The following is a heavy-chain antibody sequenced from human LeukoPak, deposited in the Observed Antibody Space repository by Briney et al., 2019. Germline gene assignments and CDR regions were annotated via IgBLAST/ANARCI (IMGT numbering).Heavy chain of an antibody. CDR2: INPNSGGT. D-gene: IGHD2-2*03. V-gene: IGHV1-2*06. Sequence: ASVKVSCKASGYTFTGYHMHWVRQAPGQGLEWMGRINPNSGGTDYAQKFQGRVTMTRDTSISTVYMELSGLRSDDTAIYYCARDQIGCGSSSSCFFDYWGQGTLVTVSS. J-gene: IGHJ4*02. CDR3: ARDQIGCGSSSSCFFDY. CDR1: GYTFTGYH.